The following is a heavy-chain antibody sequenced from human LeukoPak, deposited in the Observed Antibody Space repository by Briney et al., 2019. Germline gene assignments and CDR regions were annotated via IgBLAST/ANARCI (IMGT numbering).Heavy chain of an antibody. J-gene: IGHJ4*02. Sequence: GGSLRLSCAASGFTFSTYEMNWVRQAPGKGLEWVSVIYSGGSTYYADSVKGRFTISRDNSKNTLYLQMNSLRAEDTAVYYCARGQLWLNYWGQGTLVTVSS. CDR2: IYSGGST. CDR3: ARGQLWLNY. CDR1: GFTFSTYE. D-gene: IGHD5-18*01. V-gene: IGHV3-66*01.